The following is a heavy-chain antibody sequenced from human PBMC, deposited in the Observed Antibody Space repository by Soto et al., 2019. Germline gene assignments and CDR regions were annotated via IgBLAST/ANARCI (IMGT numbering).Heavy chain of an antibody. V-gene: IGHV4-59*08. CDR1: GASISSYY. J-gene: IGHJ4*02. CDR3: ARRRRVGGFFDY. D-gene: IGHD5-12*01. CDR2: IYYTGST. Sequence: SETLSLTCTVSGASISSYYWSWIRQPPGKGLEWIDYIYYTGSTNYNPSLTSRVTMSVDTSKNQFSLKLSSVTAADTAVYYCARRRRVGGFFDYWGQGILVTVSS.